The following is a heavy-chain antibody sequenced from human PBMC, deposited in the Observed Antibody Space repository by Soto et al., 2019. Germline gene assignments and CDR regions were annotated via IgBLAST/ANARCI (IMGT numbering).Heavy chain of an antibody. CDR2: INPNSGGT. CDR1: GYTFTGYY. D-gene: IGHD2-8*01. V-gene: IGHV1-2*02. Sequence: GASVKVSCKASGYTFTGYYMHWVGQAPGQGLEWLGWINPNSGGTNYAQKFQGRVTMTRDTSISTAYMELSRLRSDDTAVYYYARDTIVLMVYAIPGYYYCYGMDVWDQGTTVTVSS. CDR3: ARDTIVLMVYAIPGYYYCYGMDV. J-gene: IGHJ6*02.